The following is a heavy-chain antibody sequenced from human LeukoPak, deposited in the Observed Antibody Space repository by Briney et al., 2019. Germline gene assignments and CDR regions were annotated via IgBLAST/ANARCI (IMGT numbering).Heavy chain of an antibody. J-gene: IGHJ4*02. D-gene: IGHD6-13*01. CDR3: ARVGGSSTWYYFDY. Sequence: PGGSLRLSCAASGFTFSTYGMHWVRQAPGKGLEWVAVIWYDGSNKYYTDSVKGRFTISRDNSKNTLYLQMNSLRAEDTAVFYCARVGGSSTWYYFDYWGQGTLVIVSS. V-gene: IGHV3-33*01. CDR1: GFTFSTYG. CDR2: IWYDGSNK.